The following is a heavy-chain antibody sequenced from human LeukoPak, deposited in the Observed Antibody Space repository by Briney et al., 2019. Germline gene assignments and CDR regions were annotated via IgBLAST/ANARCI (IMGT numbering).Heavy chain of an antibody. Sequence: NPSETLSLTCTVSGGSISSYYWSWIRQPPGKGLEWIGYIYYSGSTNYNPSLKSRVTISVDTSKNQFSLKLSSVTAADTAVYYCARRPLLSSGLIDYWGQGTLVTVSS. CDR2: IYYSGST. V-gene: IGHV4-59*12. CDR1: GGSISSYY. CDR3: ARRPLLSSGLIDY. D-gene: IGHD6-19*01. J-gene: IGHJ4*02.